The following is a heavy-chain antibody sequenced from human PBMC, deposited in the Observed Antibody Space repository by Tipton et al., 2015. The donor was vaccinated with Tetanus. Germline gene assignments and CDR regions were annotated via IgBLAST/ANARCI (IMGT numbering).Heavy chain of an antibody. D-gene: IGHD5-18*01. CDR2: INHSGST. V-gene: IGHV4-4*02. CDR1: GASISSAEHY. J-gene: IGHJ2*01. CDR3: ARGGSYSYGPRGFDL. Sequence: TLSLTCSVSGASISSAEHYWNWIRQSPGKGLEWIGEINHSGSTTYSPSFKSRVTISVDTPKNQFSLKLTSLTVADTAVYYCARGGSYSYGPRGFDLWGRGTLVTVSS.